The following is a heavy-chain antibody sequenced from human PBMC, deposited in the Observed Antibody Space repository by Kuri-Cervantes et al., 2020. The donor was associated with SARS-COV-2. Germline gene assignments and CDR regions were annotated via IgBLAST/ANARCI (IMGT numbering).Heavy chain of an antibody. Sequence: GGSLRLSCAASGFTFSSYSMNWVRQAPGKGLEWVANIKQDGSEKYYVDSVKGRFTISRDNAKNSLYLQMNSLRDEDTAVYYCARDQVVPAALPTDAFDIWGQGTMVTVSS. J-gene: IGHJ3*02. CDR1: GFTFSSYS. D-gene: IGHD2-2*02. CDR2: IKQDGSEK. CDR3: ARDQVVPAALPTDAFDI. V-gene: IGHV3-7*05.